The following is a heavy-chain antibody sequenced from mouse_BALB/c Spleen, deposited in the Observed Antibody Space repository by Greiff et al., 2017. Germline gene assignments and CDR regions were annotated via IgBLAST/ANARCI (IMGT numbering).Heavy chain of an antibody. CDR3: ARSPIEGAWFAY. Sequence: QVQLQQSGAELARPGASVKMSCKASGYTFTSYTMHWVKQRPGQGLEWIGYINPSSGYTNYNQKFKDKATLTADKSSSTAYMQLSSLTSEDSAVYYYARSPIEGAWFAYWGQGTLVTVSA. D-gene: IGHD6-5*01. J-gene: IGHJ3*01. CDR1: GYTFTSYT. CDR2: INPSSGYT. V-gene: IGHV1-4*01.